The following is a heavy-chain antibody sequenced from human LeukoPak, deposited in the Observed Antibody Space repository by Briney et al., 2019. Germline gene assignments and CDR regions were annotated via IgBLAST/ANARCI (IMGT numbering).Heavy chain of an antibody. D-gene: IGHD2-2*01. CDR3: ARDDCSSISCYHNWFDP. Sequence: GGSLRLSCAASGFTYSSYWMSWVRQAPGKGLEWVANIKQGGSEKYYVDSVKGRFTISRDNDKNSLYLQMNSLRAEDTAVYYCARDDCSSISCYHNWFDPWGQGTLVTVSS. V-gene: IGHV3-7*01. CDR1: GFTYSSYW. CDR2: IKQGGSEK. J-gene: IGHJ5*02.